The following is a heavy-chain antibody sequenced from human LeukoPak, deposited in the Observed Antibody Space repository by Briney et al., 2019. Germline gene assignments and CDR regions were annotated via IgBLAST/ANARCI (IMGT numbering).Heavy chain of an antibody. CDR2: IYYSGST. Sequence: SETLSLTCTVSVGSLSSYYWSWIRQPPGKGLEWIGYIYYSGSTNYNPSLKSRVTISVDPSKNQFSLKLSSVTAADTAVYYCARAHRPRGYDSSGYYINWFDPWGQGTLVTVSS. J-gene: IGHJ5*02. CDR1: VGSLSSYY. V-gene: IGHV4-59*01. CDR3: ARAHRPRGYDSSGYYINWFDP. D-gene: IGHD3-22*01.